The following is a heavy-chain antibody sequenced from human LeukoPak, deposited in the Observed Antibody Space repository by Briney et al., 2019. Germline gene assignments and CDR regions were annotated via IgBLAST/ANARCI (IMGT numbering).Heavy chain of an antibody. CDR2: IWYDGSKK. CDR1: GFTFSNYG. J-gene: IGHJ4*02. D-gene: IGHD3-22*01. Sequence: GRSLRLSCAASGFTFSNYGMHWVRQAPGKGLEWVAIIWYDGSKKYHADSVKGRFTISRDNSKNTLYLQMSSLRAEDTAVYYCARDHGYYPSSHLDYWGQGTLVTVSS. V-gene: IGHV3-33*01. CDR3: ARDHGYYPSSHLDY.